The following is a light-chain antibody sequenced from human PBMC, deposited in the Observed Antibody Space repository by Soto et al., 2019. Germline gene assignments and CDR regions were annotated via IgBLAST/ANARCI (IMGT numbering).Light chain of an antibody. CDR1: SSDVGSYNL. Sequence: QSALTQPASVSGSPGQSITISCTGTSSDVGSYNLVSWYQQHPGKAPKLMIYEVSKRRSGVSNRFSGSKSGNTASLTISGLQAEDEADYYCCSYAGSSTFPYVFGTGTKVTVL. CDR3: CSYAGSSTFPYV. V-gene: IGLV2-23*02. CDR2: EVS. J-gene: IGLJ1*01.